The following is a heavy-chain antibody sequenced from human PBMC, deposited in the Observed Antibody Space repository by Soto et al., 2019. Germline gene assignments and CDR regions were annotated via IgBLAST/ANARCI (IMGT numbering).Heavy chain of an antibody. CDR3: ARGRSLYSSAPGRDYYCGMDA. D-gene: IGHD6-25*01. V-gene: IGHV1-2*04. CDR2: INPNSGGT. CDR1: GYTFTGYY. J-gene: IGHJ6*04. Sequence: ASVKVSCKASGYTFTGYYMHGVRQAPGQGLEWMGWINPNSGGTNYAQKFQGWVTMTRDTSISTAYMELSRLRSDDTAVYYCARGRSLYSSAPGRDYYCGMDAWGKGTTVTFPS.